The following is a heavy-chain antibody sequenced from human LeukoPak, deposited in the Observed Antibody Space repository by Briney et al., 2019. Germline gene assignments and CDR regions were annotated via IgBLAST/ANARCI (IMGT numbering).Heavy chain of an antibody. J-gene: IGHJ4*02. CDR3: ARGALGNTAMAPFDY. V-gene: IGHV4-61*02. CDR1: GGSISSGSYS. Sequence: SQTLSLTCTVSGGSISSGSYSWSWIRHPAGKGLEWIGRIYTSGSTNYNTSLKSRVTISVDTSKNQFSLKLSSVTAADTAVYYCARGALGNTAMAPFDYWGQGTLVTVSS. D-gene: IGHD5-18*01. CDR2: IYTSGST.